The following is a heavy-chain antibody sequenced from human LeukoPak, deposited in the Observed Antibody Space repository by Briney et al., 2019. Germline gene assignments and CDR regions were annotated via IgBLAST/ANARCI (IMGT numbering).Heavy chain of an antibody. V-gene: IGHV3-7*01. CDR3: ARRNIVPAGDYQYHYMDV. D-gene: IGHD2-2*01. J-gene: IGHJ6*03. CDR1: GFTFSNHW. Sequence: GGSLRLSCAVSGFTFSNHWMSWVRQAPGKGLEWVASIKQDGSEKLYVDSVKGRFTISRDNAKNSLYLHMDSLRAEDTAVYYCARRNIVPAGDYQYHYMDVWGKGTTVTISS. CDR2: IKQDGSEK.